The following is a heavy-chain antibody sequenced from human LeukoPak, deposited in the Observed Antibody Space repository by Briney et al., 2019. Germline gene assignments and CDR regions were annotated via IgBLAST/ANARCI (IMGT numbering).Heavy chain of an antibody. V-gene: IGHV1-2*02. Sequence: ASVKVSCKASGYTFTSNGISWVRQAPGQGLEWMGWINPNSGGTNYAQKFQGRVTMTRDTSISTAYMELSRLRSDDTAVYYCARDGDSSSGPSGAFDIWGQGTMVTVSS. CDR2: INPNSGGT. D-gene: IGHD6-6*01. CDR3: ARDGDSSSGPSGAFDI. J-gene: IGHJ3*02. CDR1: GYTFTSNG.